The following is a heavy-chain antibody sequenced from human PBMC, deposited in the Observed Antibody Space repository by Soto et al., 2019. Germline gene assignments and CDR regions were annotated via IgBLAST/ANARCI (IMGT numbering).Heavy chain of an antibody. D-gene: IGHD3-9*01. V-gene: IGHV4-59*01. J-gene: IGHJ5*02. CDR1: GGCISTYY. CDR3: ARDRLANWFDP. CDR2: IYYSGIT. Sequence: SETLSLTCTVSGGCISTYYWSWIRQPPGKGLEWIGYIYYSGITNYNPSLKSRVTISLDTSKNKFSLKLSSVTAADTAVYYCARDRLANWFDPWGQGIMVTVSS.